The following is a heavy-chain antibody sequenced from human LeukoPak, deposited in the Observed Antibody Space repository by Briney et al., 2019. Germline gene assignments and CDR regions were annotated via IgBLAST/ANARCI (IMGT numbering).Heavy chain of an antibody. CDR1: GFPFSSYW. V-gene: IGHV3-23*01. J-gene: IGHJ4*02. CDR2: ISNNGGYT. CDR3: AKQLGYCSDGSCYFPY. D-gene: IGHD2-15*01. Sequence: GGSLRLSCVASGFPFSSYWMTWVRQAPGKGLEWVSAISNNGGYTYYADSVQGRFTISRDNSKSTLCLQMNGLRAEDTAVYYCAKQLGYCSDGSCYFPYWGQGTLVTVSS.